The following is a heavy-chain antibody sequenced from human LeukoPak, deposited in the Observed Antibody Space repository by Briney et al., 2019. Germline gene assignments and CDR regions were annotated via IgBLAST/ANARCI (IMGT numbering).Heavy chain of an antibody. D-gene: IGHD1-26*01. Sequence: GGSLRLSCAASGFIVSNNYMSWARQAPGKGLEWVSIISTRGTTYYADSVKGRFTISRDNSQNALYLQMNSLRAEDTAVYYCATRGRSGYYYGMDVWGQGTTVTVSS. CDR2: ISTRGTT. CDR3: ATRGRSGYYYGMDV. V-gene: IGHV3-66*01. J-gene: IGHJ6*02. CDR1: GFIVSNNY.